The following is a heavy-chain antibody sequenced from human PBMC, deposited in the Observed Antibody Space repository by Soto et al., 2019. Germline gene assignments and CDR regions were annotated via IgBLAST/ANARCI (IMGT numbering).Heavy chain of an antibody. D-gene: IGHD5-18*01. Sequence: QVQLQQWGAGLLKPSETLSLTCAVYGGSFSGYYWSWIRQPPGKGLEWIGEINHSGSTNYNPSLKSRVTRSVDTSKNQFALKLSSVTAADTAVYYCARGRSYGYLSFFDYWGQGTLVTVSS. CDR3: ARGRSYGYLSFFDY. CDR2: INHSGST. J-gene: IGHJ4*02. V-gene: IGHV4-34*01. CDR1: GGSFSGYY.